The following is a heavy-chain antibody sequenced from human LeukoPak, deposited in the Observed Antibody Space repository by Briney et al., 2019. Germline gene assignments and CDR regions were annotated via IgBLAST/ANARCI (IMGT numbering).Heavy chain of an antibody. J-gene: IGHJ4*02. Sequence: SETLSLTCTVSGDSFRSYYWSWIRQPPGKGLEWIGYIYYSGSTNYNPSLKSRVTISVDTSKNQFSLKLSSVTAADTAVYYCARVQGRLGELSFDYWGQGTLVTVSS. CDR2: IYYSGST. V-gene: IGHV4-59*12. CDR3: ARVQGRLGELSFDY. D-gene: IGHD3-16*02. CDR1: GDSFRSYY.